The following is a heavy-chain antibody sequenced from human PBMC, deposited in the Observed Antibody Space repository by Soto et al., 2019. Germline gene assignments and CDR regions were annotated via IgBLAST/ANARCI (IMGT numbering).Heavy chain of an antibody. CDR1: GGTFSSYA. CDR2: IIPIFGTA. Sequence: QVQLVQSGAEVKKPGSSVKVSCKASGGTFSSYAISWVRQAPGQGLEWMGGIIPIFGTANYAQKFQGRVTITADESTSTAYMELSSLRSEDTAVYYCAREASTYYYDSSGSYYFDYWGQGTLVNVSS. D-gene: IGHD3-22*01. J-gene: IGHJ4*02. V-gene: IGHV1-69*01. CDR3: AREASTYYYDSSGSYYFDY.